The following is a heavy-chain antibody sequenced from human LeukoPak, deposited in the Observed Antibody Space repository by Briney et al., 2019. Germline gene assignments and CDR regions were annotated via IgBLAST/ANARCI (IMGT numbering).Heavy chain of an antibody. Sequence: GGSLRLSCAVSGFIFSDYGFHWARQAPGRGLEWVAVTRFDGSIKQYADSVKGRFTISRDDSKNTLYLQMNFLKSEDTAVYYCARWGRTGQYYFDYWGQGTLVTVSS. CDR2: TRFDGSIK. V-gene: IGHV3-33*01. D-gene: IGHD3-16*01. CDR3: ARWGRTGQYYFDY. CDR1: GFIFSDYG. J-gene: IGHJ4*02.